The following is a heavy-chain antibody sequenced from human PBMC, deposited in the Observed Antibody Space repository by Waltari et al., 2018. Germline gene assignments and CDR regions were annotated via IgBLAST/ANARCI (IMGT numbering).Heavy chain of an antibody. CDR2: ISAYNGNT. Sequence: QVQLVQSGAEVREPGASVKVSCQASGYTFSRYGIRWVRQAPGQGLEWMGWISAYNGNTNFAQKLQGRVTMTTDTYTSTAYMELRSLRSDDTAVYYCARDAHLYYYDSSGYLGDYWGQGTLVTVSS. V-gene: IGHV1-18*01. D-gene: IGHD3-22*01. CDR3: ARDAHLYYYDSSGYLGDY. J-gene: IGHJ4*02. CDR1: GYTFSRYG.